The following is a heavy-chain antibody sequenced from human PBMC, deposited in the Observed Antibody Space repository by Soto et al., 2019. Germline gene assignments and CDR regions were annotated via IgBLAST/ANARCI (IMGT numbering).Heavy chain of an antibody. V-gene: IGHV3-23*01. Sequence: GGSLRLSCEASGFTFRNYGMSWVRQAPRKGLEWVSGISGSGHSTYSADSVRGRFTISRDNSKNTLYLQMNSLRAEDTTVYYCAKEDYRSSSDWFDPWGQGTLVTVSS. D-gene: IGHD6-6*01. J-gene: IGHJ5*02. CDR1: GFTFRNYG. CDR2: ISGSGHST. CDR3: AKEDYRSSSDWFDP.